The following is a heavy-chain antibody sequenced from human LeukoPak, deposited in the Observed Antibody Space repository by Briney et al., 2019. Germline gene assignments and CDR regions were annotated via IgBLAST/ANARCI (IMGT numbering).Heavy chain of an antibody. CDR1: GFTFSSYW. Sequence: GGSLRLSCAASGFTFSSYWMSWVRQAPGKGLPWVANIKQDGSEKYYVDSVKGRFTISRDNAKNSLYLQMNSLRVEDTAVYYCARDSSFLGMGYWGQGTLVTVSS. CDR3: ARDSSFLGMGY. CDR2: IKQDGSEK. J-gene: IGHJ4*02. V-gene: IGHV3-7*01. D-gene: IGHD7-27*01.